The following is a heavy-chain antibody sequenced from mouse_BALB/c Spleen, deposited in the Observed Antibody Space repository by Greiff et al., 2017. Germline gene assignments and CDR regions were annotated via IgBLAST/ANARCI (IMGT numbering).Heavy chain of an antibody. Sequence: VQLQQSGAELMKPGASVKISCKATGYTFSSYWIEWVKQRPGHDLEWIGEILPGSGSTNYNEKFKGKATFTADTSSNTAYMQLSSLTSEDSAVYYCARRNYYDSSYLAWFAYWGQGTLGTVSA. D-gene: IGHD1-1*01. CDR2: ILPGSGST. J-gene: IGHJ3*01. V-gene: IGHV1-9*01. CDR3: ARRNYYDSSYLAWFAY. CDR1: GYTFSSYW.